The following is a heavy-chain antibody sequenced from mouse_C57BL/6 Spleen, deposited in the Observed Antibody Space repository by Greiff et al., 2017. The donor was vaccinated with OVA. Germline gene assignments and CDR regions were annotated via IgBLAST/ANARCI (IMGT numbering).Heavy chain of an antibody. Sequence: EVQLQQSGAELVRPGASVKLSCTASGFNIKDDYMLWVKQRPEQGLEWIGWIDPENGDTEYASKFQGKATITADTSSNTAYLQLSSLTSEDTAVYYCTLTGTWAYWGQGTLVTVSA. D-gene: IGHD4-1*01. J-gene: IGHJ3*01. V-gene: IGHV14-4*01. CDR3: TLTGTWAY. CDR2: IDPENGDT. CDR1: GFNIKDDY.